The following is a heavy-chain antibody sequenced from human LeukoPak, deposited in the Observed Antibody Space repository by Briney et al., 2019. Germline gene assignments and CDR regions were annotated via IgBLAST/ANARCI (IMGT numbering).Heavy chain of an antibody. J-gene: IGHJ4*02. V-gene: IGHV4-59*01. CDR2: AYSSGST. Sequence: SETLSLTCTVSGGSISSYYWSWIRQPPGKGLEWIGYAYSSGSTNYKSSLKSRVSISVDTSKNQFSLKLSSVTAADTAVYYCARGHPWQHLPESAFDYWGQGTLVTVSS. CDR1: GGSISSYY. CDR3: ARGHPWQHLPESAFDY.